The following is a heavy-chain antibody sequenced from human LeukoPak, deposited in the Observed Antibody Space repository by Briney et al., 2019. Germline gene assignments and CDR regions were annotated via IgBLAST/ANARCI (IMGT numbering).Heavy chain of an antibody. J-gene: IGHJ4*02. CDR2: IIPIFGTA. V-gene: IGHV1-69*05. CDR1: GGTFSSYA. Sequence: LVKVSCKASGGTFSSYAISWVRQAPGQGLEWMGGIIPIFGTANYAQKFQGRVTITTDESTSTAYMELSSLRSEDTAVYYCARVIIGRKRPPYGHYFDYWGQGTLVTVSS. CDR3: ARVIIGRKRPPYGHYFDY. D-gene: IGHD4-17*01.